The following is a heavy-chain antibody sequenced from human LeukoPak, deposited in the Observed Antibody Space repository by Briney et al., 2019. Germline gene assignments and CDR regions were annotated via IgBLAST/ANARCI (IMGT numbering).Heavy chain of an antibody. J-gene: IGHJ6*03. CDR2: IYYSGST. V-gene: IGHV4-38-2*02. D-gene: IGHD6-13*01. Sequence: SETLSLTCTVSGYSISSGYYWGWIRQPPGKGLEWIGSIYYSGSTYYNPSLKSRVTISVDTSKNQFSLKLSSVTAADTAVYYCAREAESSSWYPYYYYYYMDVWGKGTTVTVSS. CDR1: GYSISSGYY. CDR3: AREAESSSWYPYYYYYYMDV.